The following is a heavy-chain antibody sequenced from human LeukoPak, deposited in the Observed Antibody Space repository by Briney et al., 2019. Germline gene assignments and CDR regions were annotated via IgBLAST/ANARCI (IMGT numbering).Heavy chain of an antibody. CDR2: MNPNSGNT. J-gene: IGHJ4*02. V-gene: IGHV1-8*01. Sequence: VASVKVSCKASGYTFTSYDINWVRQATGQGLEWVGWMNPNSGNTGYAQKFQGRVTMTRNTSISTAYMELSSLRSEDTAVYYCASRGGYWDYSDYWGQGTLVTVSS. D-gene: IGHD3-22*01. CDR3: ASRGGYWDYSDY. CDR1: GYTFTSYD.